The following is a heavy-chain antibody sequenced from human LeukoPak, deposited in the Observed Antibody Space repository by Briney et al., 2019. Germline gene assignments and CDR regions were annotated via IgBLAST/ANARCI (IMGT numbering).Heavy chain of an antibody. J-gene: IGHJ5*02. CDR1: GGTFSSYA. CDR2: IIPIFGTA. D-gene: IGHD2-15*01. Sequence: SVKVSCKASGGTFSSYAISWVRQAPGQGLEWMGGIIPIFGTANYAQKFQGRVTITADESTSTAYMELSSLRSEDTAVYYCARDGRYCSGGSCYSSGHWFDPWGQGTLVTVSS. V-gene: IGHV1-69*13. CDR3: ARDGRYCSGGSCYSSGHWFDP.